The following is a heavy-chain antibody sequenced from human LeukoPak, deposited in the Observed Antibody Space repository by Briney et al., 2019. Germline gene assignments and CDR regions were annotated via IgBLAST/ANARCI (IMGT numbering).Heavy chain of an antibody. J-gene: IGHJ4*02. Sequence: ASVKVSCKASGYTFTSYGISWVRQAPGQGLEWMGWISAYNGNTNCAQKLQGRVTMTTDTSTSTAYMELRSLRSDDTAVYYCARLERMGGYYPCVWWGQGTLVTVSS. V-gene: IGHV1-18*01. CDR3: ARLERMGGYYPCVW. D-gene: IGHD3-3*01. CDR1: GYTFTSYG. CDR2: ISAYNGNT.